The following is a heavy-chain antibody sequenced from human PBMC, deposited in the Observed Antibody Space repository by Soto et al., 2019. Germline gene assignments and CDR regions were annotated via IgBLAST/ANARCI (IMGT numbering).Heavy chain of an antibody. J-gene: IGHJ6*02. CDR3: ARAGLGYYGMDV. CDR1: GFTFSSYS. Sequence: SLRLSCAASGFTFSSYSMNWVRQAPGKGLEWVSSISSSSSYIYYADSVKGRFTISRDNAKNSLYLQMNSLRAEDTAVYYCARAGLGYYGMDVWGQGTTVTVSS. CDR2: ISSSSSYI. V-gene: IGHV3-21*01.